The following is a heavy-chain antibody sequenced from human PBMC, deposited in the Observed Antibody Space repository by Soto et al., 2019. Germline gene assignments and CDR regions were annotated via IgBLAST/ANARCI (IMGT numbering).Heavy chain of an antibody. Sequence: GSLRLSCAASGFTFNSFAMHGVRQAPGKGLEWVAVISYDGGDKYYADSVKGRFTISRDNSKNTLYLQMNGLRAEDTAVYYCERDMSTGAADYYFDYWGQGALVTVSS. J-gene: IGHJ4*02. D-gene: IGHD6-13*01. CDR2: ISYDGGDK. CDR1: GFTFNSFA. V-gene: IGHV3-30*03. CDR3: ERDMSTGAADYYFDY.